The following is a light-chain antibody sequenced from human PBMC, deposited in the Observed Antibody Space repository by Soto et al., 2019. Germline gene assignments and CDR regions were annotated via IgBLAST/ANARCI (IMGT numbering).Light chain of an antibody. CDR2: AAS. V-gene: IGKV1-8*01. CDR1: QGISSY. J-gene: IGKJ1*01. CDR3: QQYCSYPGT. Sequence: IRMTQSPSSLSASTGDRVTITCRASQGISSYLAWYQQKPGKAPKLLIYAASTLKSGVPARFSGSGSGTEFTLTISCLQSEDLANYYAQQYCSYPGTFGKGTKVEIK.